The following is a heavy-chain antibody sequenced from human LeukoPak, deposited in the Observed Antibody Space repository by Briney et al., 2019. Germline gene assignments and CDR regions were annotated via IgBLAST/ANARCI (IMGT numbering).Heavy chain of an antibody. J-gene: IGHJ5*02. V-gene: IGHV1-18*01. CDR3: ARGDYVWGSNRLGWFDP. CDR1: GYTFTSYG. D-gene: IGHD3-16*02. Sequence: ASVKVSCKASGYTFTSYGISWVRQAPRQGLEWMGWISAYNGNTNYAQKLQGRVTMTTDTSTSTAYMELRSLRSDDTAVYYCARGDYVWGSNRLGWFDPWGQGTQVTVSS. CDR2: ISAYNGNT.